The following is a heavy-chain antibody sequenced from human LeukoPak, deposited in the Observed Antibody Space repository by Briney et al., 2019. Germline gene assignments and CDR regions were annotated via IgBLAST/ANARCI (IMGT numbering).Heavy chain of an antibody. CDR2: ISGSGETT. V-gene: IGHV3-23*01. J-gene: IGHJ4*02. CDR3: AKPYNYGYKGFFDH. Sequence: PGGSLRLSCAASGITFSSYAMNWVRQAPGKGLEWVSAISGSGETTYYADSVKGRFTISRDNSKNTLYMQMNSLRVEDTAVYYCAKPYNYGYKGFFDHWGQGILVTVSS. CDR1: GITFSSYA. D-gene: IGHD1-20*01.